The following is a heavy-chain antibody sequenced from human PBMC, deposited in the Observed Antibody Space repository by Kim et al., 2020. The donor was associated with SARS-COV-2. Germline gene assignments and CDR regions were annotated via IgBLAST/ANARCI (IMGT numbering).Heavy chain of an antibody. D-gene: IGHD3-9*01. CDR3: VRGARRLAYDILTDSRADYFDM. V-gene: IGHV5-51*01. CDR1: GYSFTTYW. Sequence: GESLKISCKGSGYSFTTYWIGWVRQRPGKGLEWMGMIYPGDSDVRYSPSVEGQVIISADRSITSAYVQWSSLKASDTAMYFCVRGARRLAYDILTDSRADYFDMWGQGTMVSVSS. CDR2: IYPGDSDV. J-gene: IGHJ3*02.